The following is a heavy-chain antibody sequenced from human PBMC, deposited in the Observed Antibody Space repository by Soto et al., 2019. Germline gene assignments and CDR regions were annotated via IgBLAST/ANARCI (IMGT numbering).Heavy chain of an antibody. CDR1: GFSLSTSGMC. V-gene: IGHV2-70*01. Sequence: SGPTLVNPTQTLTLTCTFSGFSLSTSGMCVSWIRQPPGKALEWLALIDWDDDKYHSTSLKTRLTISKDTSKNQVVLTMTNMDPVDTATYYCARARGYYYDSSGYSNAFDIWGQGTMVTVSS. CDR2: IDWDDDK. CDR3: ARARGYYYDSSGYSNAFDI. J-gene: IGHJ3*02. D-gene: IGHD3-22*01.